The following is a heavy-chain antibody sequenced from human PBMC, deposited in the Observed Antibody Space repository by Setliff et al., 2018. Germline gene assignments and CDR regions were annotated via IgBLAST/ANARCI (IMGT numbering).Heavy chain of an antibody. V-gene: IGHV1-46*01. CDR3: ARDVFPYHYEGAFDI. D-gene: IGHD3-22*01. CDR2: INPSSGRT. J-gene: IGHJ3*02. Sequence: ASVKVSCKASGYTFTGYYMHWVRQAPGQGLEWTGTINPSSGRTSYARKFQGRVTMTRDTSTSTVYMDMSSLRSEDTAVYYCARDVFPYHYEGAFDIWGQGTMVTVSS. CDR1: GYTFTGYY.